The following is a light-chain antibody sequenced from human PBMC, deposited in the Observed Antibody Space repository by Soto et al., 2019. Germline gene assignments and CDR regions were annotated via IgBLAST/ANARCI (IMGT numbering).Light chain of an antibody. Sequence: DIHMTQSPSSLSASVGDRVTITCRASQSISSYLNWYQQKPGKAPKLLIYAASSLQSGVPSRLSGSGYGTDFTITISSLQTEDFATYYCQQSYSNPRTFGQGTKVDIK. V-gene: IGKV1-39*01. CDR3: QQSYSNPRT. J-gene: IGKJ1*01. CDR2: AAS. CDR1: QSISSY.